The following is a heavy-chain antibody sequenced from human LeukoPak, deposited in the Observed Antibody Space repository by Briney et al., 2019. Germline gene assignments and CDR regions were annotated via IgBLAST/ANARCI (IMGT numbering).Heavy chain of an antibody. D-gene: IGHD3-22*01. CDR1: GFTFSSYA. J-gene: IGHJ4*02. Sequence: GGSLRLPCAASGFTFSSYAMHWVRQAPGKGLEWVAVISYDGSNKYYADSVKGRFTISRDNSKNTLYLQMNSLRAEDTAVYYCARDSRQWFLDYWGQGTLVTVSS. CDR3: ARDSRQWFLDY. V-gene: IGHV3-30-3*01. CDR2: ISYDGSNK.